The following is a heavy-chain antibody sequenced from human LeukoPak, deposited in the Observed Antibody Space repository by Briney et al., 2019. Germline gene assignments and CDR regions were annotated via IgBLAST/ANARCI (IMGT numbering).Heavy chain of an antibody. Sequence: SETLSLTCTVSGGSISSYYWSWIRQPPGKGLEWIGYIYYSGSTNYNPSLKSRVTISVDTSKNQFSLKLSSVTAADTAVYYCARAGGYQLLTLDYWGQGTLVTVSS. J-gene: IGHJ4*02. CDR2: IYYSGST. CDR1: GGSISSYY. V-gene: IGHV4-59*01. D-gene: IGHD2-2*01. CDR3: ARAGGYQLLTLDY.